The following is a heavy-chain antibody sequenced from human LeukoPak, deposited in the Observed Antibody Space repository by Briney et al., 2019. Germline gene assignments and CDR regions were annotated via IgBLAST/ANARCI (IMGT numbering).Heavy chain of an antibody. CDR2: ISYDGNDK. D-gene: IGHD5-12*01. J-gene: IGHJ4*02. CDR1: GFTFSNYA. CDR3: ARGFVGKEWLRFVEIDY. V-gene: IGHV3-30-3*01. Sequence: PGGSLRLSCAASGFTFSNYAMHWVRQAPGKGLEWVAVISYDGNDKYYADSVKGRFTISRDNSKNTLYLQMNSLRPEDTAVHHCARGFVGKEWLRFVEIDYWGQGALVTVSS.